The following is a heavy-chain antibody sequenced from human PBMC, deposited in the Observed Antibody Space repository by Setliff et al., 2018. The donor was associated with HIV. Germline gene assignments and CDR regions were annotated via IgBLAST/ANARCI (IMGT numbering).Heavy chain of an antibody. Sequence: ASVKVPCKAVGYTFTSYAMHWLRQAPGQRLEWVGWINAGTGNTKYSQNVQGRVTFSRDTSASTAYMELSSLRSEDTAVYYCARTVNDYCDYYFDYWGQGTLVTVSS. J-gene: IGHJ4*02. CDR2: INAGTGNT. D-gene: IGHD4-17*01. CDR3: ARTVNDYCDYYFDY. CDR1: GYTFTSYA. V-gene: IGHV1-3*01.